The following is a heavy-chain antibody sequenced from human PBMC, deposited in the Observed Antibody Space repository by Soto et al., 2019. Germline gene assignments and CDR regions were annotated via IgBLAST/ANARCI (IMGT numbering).Heavy chain of an antibody. V-gene: IGHV3-74*01. CDR3: ARVYSFQGSGDRHFDY. D-gene: IGHD2-21*01. CDR1: GFTFSTYW. J-gene: IGHJ4*02. CDR2: INSDGSST. Sequence: EVQLVESGGGLVQPGGSLRLSCAASGFTFSTYWMHWVRQAPGKGLVWVSRINSDGSSTTYADSVKGRFTISRDNAKNPLYLQMNSLRAEDTAVYYCARVYSFQGSGDRHFDYWGQGTLVTVSS.